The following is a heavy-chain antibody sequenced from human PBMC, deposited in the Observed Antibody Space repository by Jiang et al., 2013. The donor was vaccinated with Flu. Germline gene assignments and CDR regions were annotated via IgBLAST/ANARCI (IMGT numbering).Heavy chain of an antibody. J-gene: IGHJ5*02. CDR2: IYWDDDK. V-gene: IGHV2-5*02. Sequence: LIYWDDDKRYSPSLKSRLTITKDTSKNQVVLTMTNMDPVDTATYYCAQSDATVTTGLFDPWGQGTLVTVSS. CDR3: AQSDATVTTGLFDP. D-gene: IGHD4-17*01.